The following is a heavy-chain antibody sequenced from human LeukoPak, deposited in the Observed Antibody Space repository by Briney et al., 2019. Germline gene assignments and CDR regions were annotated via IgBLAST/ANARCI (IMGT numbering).Heavy chain of an antibody. D-gene: IGHD6-13*01. Sequence: SQTLSLTCAISGDSVSSNSAAWNWIRQSPSRGLEWLGRTYYRSKWYNDYAVSVKSRITINPDTSKDQFSLQLNSVTPEDTAVYYCARVPDITSSWPTLNFDYWGQGTLVTVSS. J-gene: IGHJ4*02. V-gene: IGHV6-1*01. CDR1: GDSVSSNSAA. CDR3: ARVPDITSSWPTLNFDY. CDR2: TYYRSKWYN.